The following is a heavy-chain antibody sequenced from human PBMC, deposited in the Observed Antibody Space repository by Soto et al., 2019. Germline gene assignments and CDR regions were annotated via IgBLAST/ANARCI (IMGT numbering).Heavy chain of an antibody. Sequence: QVQLQESGPGVVKASETLSLTCSVSGGSISRYYWSWIRQPPGKGLEWIGYAYYSGDTGYNPSLQSRVTMAVDTSKNQVSLKLTSVTAADTAVYYCARDRSTYGGGGTGEVKENWFDPWGQEALVTVSS. CDR3: ARDRSTYGGGGTGEVKENWFDP. CDR2: AYYSGDT. CDR1: GGSISRYY. D-gene: IGHD2-8*01. J-gene: IGHJ5*02. V-gene: IGHV4-59*01.